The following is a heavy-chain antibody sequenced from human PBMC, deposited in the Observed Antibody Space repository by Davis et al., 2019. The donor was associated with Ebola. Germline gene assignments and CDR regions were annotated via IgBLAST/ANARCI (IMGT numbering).Heavy chain of an antibody. D-gene: IGHD4-17*01. CDR3: TNTVTTVDY. Sequence: WGSLRLSCAASGFTFSGSAMHWVRQPSGKGLEWVGRIRSKANSYAKAYAASVKGRFTISRDDSKNTAYLQMNSLKTEDTAVYYCTNTVTTVDYWGQGTLVTVSS. J-gene: IGHJ4*02. CDR2: IRSKANSYAK. CDR1: GFTFSGSA. V-gene: IGHV3-73*01.